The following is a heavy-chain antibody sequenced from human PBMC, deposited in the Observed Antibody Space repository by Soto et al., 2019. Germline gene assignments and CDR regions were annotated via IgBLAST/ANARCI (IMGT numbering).Heavy chain of an antibody. J-gene: IGHJ4*02. CDR1: GGSISRYY. CDR2: IYYSGST. CDR3: ARDDYGDYGLPDY. Sequence: SETLSLTCTVSGGSISRYYWSWIRQPPGKGLEWIGYIYYSGSTNYNPSLKSRVTISVDTSKNQFSLKLSSVTAADTAVYYCARDDYGDYGLPDYWGQGTLVTVSS. V-gene: IGHV4-59*01. D-gene: IGHD4-17*01.